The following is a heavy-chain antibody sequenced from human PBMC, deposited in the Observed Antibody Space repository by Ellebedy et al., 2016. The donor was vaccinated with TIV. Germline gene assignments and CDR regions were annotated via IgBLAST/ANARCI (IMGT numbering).Heavy chain of an antibody. CDR1: GFTFSDHD. V-gene: IGHV3-72*01. D-gene: IGHD6-19*01. Sequence: GGSLRLSXAASGFTFSDHDVDWVRQAPGEGLEWVGRTRTKTNSYTTAYAASVEARFTISRDDSRNSLYLQMNSLKTEDTAVYYCVKGGWLDYWGQGDLVTVSS. CDR3: VKGGWLDY. J-gene: IGHJ4*02. CDR2: TRTKTNSYTT.